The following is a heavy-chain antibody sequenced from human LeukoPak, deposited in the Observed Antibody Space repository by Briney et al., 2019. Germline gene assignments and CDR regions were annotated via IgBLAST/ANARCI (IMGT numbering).Heavy chain of an antibody. CDR1: GFTFSNYG. V-gene: IGHV3-30*02. CDR2: IRYDGSNK. Sequence: GGSLRLSCAASGFTFSNYGMHWVRQAPGKGVEWVAFIRYDGSNKYYADSVKGRFTISRDNSKNTLYLQMNSLRAEDTAVYYCAKVGIVGASNDNYWGQGTLVTVSS. CDR3: AKVGIVGASNDNY. J-gene: IGHJ4*02. D-gene: IGHD1-26*01.